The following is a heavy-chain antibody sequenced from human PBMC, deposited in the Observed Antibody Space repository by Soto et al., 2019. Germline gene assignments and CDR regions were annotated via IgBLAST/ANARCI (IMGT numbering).Heavy chain of an antibody. Sequence: QLQLQESGPGLVKPSETLSLTCIVSDDSISSNIYYWAWIRQPPGKGLEWIGSISYSDYTSYNPSLRSRVSISIDTSSSHFSLKLTSVTAADTAVYFCARSMPRIYDTFDFWGQGSLVSVSS. D-gene: IGHD3-16*01. V-gene: IGHV4-39*01. CDR2: ISYSDYT. CDR1: DDSISSNIYY. J-gene: IGHJ4*02. CDR3: ARSMPRIYDTFDF.